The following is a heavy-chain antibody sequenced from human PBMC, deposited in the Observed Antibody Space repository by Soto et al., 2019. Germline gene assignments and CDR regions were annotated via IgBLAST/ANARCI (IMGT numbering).Heavy chain of an antibody. Sequence: PGGSLRLSCAASGFTFSSYSMNWVRQAPGKGLEWVSSISSSSSYIYYADSVKGRVTMSVDKSRNQFSLKVNSVTAADTAVYYCARAWLERIFDSWGQGTQVTVSS. CDR1: GFTFSSYS. CDR3: ARAWLERIFDS. D-gene: IGHD1-1*01. V-gene: IGHV3-21*04. CDR2: ISSSSSYI. J-gene: IGHJ4*02.